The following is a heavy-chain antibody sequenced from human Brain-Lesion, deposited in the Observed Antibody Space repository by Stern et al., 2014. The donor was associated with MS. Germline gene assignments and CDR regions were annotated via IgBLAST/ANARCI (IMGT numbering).Heavy chain of an antibody. CDR3: ASNRGSGSFFDS. Sequence: QVQLQESGPGLVKPSGTLSPTCAVSGGSISSGNWWSWVRQSPGKRLGWIGEMYHSGITNYNPSLESRVSISIDKSKTQFSLKVYSLTAADTAVYYCASNRGSGSFFDSWGQGSLVTVSS. D-gene: IGHD1-26*01. CDR2: MYHSGIT. J-gene: IGHJ4*02. CDR1: GGSISSGNW. V-gene: IGHV4-4*02.